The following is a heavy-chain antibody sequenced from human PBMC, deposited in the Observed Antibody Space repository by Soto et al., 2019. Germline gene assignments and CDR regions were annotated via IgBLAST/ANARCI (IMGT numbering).Heavy chain of an antibody. CDR1: VYTFPDFY. D-gene: IGHD5-12*01. V-gene: IGHV1-2*02. J-gene: IGHJ4*02. CDR2: INPNSGGT. CDR3: ARSRDGYNQ. Sequence: ASVKVSCKASVYTFPDFYLHWVRQAPGQGLEWMGWINPNSGGTTYAQKFQGRVTLSRDTSMTTAYMELSSLKSYDTAVCYCARSRDGYNQWGQGTLVTVSS.